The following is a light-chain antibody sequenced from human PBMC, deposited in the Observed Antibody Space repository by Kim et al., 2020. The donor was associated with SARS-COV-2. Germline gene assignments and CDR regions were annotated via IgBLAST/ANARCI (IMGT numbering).Light chain of an antibody. J-gene: IGLJ2*01. Sequence: VALGQTVRITCQGDSLRSYYATGYQQKPGQAPVLVIYGKNNRPSGIPDRFSGSSSGNTASLTITGTQAGDEADYYCNSRDSNDNVVFGGGTQLTV. V-gene: IGLV3-19*01. CDR2: GKN. CDR1: SLRSYY. CDR3: NSRDSNDNVV.